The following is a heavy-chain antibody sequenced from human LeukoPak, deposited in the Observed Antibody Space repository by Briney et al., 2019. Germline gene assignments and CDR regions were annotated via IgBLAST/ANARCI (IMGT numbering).Heavy chain of an antibody. Sequence: GASVKVSCKASGGTFSSYTISWVRQAPGQGLEWMGRIIPILGIANYAQKFQGRVTITADKSTSTAYMELSSLRSEDTAVYYCARGFYDSSGYPQYYFDYWGQGTLVTVSS. J-gene: IGHJ4*02. D-gene: IGHD3-22*01. CDR2: IIPILGIA. CDR3: ARGFYDSSGYPQYYFDY. CDR1: GGTFSSYT. V-gene: IGHV1-69*02.